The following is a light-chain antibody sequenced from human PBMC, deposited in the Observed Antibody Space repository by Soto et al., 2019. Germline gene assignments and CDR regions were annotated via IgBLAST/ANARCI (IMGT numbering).Light chain of an antibody. CDR2: DAA. Sequence: IEMTQSPSALSASAGDRVTITCQASQDIKNYVIWYQQKPGRAPKLLIYDAASLGTGVSSRFSGSGSGTHFTLTISSLQPEDVATYDCQQFDSVPCTFGQGTKLEIK. CDR3: QQFDSVPCT. J-gene: IGKJ2*02. CDR1: QDIKNY. V-gene: IGKV1-33*01.